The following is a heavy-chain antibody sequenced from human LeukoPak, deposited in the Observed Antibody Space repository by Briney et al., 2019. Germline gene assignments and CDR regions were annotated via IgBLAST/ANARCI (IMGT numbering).Heavy chain of an antibody. V-gene: IGHV1-3*01. Sequence: ASVEVSCKASGYTFTSYAMHWVRQAPGQRLEWMGWINAGNGNTKYSQKFQGRVTITRDTSASTAYMELSSLRSEDTAVYYCARRMGPYYYGSGSYPLVAWFDPWGQGTLVTVSS. D-gene: IGHD3-10*01. CDR1: GYTFTSYA. CDR3: ARRMGPYYYGSGSYPLVAWFDP. CDR2: INAGNGNT. J-gene: IGHJ5*02.